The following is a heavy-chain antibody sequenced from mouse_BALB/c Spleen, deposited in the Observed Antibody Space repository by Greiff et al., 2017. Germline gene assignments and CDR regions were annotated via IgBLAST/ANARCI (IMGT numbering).Heavy chain of an antibody. V-gene: IGHV2-9*02. J-gene: IGHJ3*01. D-gene: IGHD2-4*01. CDR3: ARASSTMISAWFAY. Sequence: VQRVESGPGLVAPSQSLSITCTVSGFSLTSYGVHWVRQPPGKGLEWLGVIWAGGSTNYNSALMSRLSISKDNSKSQVFLKMNSLQTDDTAMYYCARASSTMISAWFAYWGQGTLVTVSA. CDR2: IWAGGST. CDR1: GFSLTSYG.